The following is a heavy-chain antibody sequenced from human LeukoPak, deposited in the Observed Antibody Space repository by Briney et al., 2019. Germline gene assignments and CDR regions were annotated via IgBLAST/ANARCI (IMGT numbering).Heavy chain of an antibody. V-gene: IGHV3-7*04. CDR2: IKEDGSET. D-gene: IGHD1-26*01. J-gene: IGHJ4*02. CDR1: GFTFSNAW. CDR3: ARDLHPRYYLPDY. Sequence: GGSLRLSCAASGFTFSNAWMSWVRQAPGKGLEWVASIKEDGSETYYVDSVKGRFTISRDNAKNSLYLQMSSLRAEDTAVYYCARDLHPRYYLPDYWGQGTLVTVSS.